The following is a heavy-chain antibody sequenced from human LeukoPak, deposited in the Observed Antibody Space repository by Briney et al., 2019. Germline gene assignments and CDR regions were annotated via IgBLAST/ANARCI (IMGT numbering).Heavy chain of an antibody. D-gene: IGHD6-13*01. CDR1: GFSFSNYG. V-gene: IGHV3-30*03. Sequence: PGGSLRLSCAASGFSFSNYGMHWVRQAPGKGLEWVAVIPYDGSSKYYADSVKGRFTISRDNAKNSLYLQMNSLRAEDTALYYCAREGSSWFGGPGYWGQGTLVTVSS. CDR3: AREGSSWFGGPGY. CDR2: IPYDGSSK. J-gene: IGHJ4*02.